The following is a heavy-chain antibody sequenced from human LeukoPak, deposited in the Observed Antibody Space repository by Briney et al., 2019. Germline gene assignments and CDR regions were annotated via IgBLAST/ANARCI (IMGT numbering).Heavy chain of an antibody. D-gene: IGHD2-15*01. J-gene: IGHJ4*02. V-gene: IGHV1-2*02. CDR1: GYTFSDYY. Sequence: ASVTVSFKASGYTFSDYYIHWVRQAPGQGLEWMGWINPNSGGTKYAQKFQGRVTMTRDTSISTAYMDLSSLGSDDTAVFYCVRKSATRRTSEFDYWGQGTAVTVSS. CDR3: VRKSATRRTSEFDY. CDR2: INPNSGGT.